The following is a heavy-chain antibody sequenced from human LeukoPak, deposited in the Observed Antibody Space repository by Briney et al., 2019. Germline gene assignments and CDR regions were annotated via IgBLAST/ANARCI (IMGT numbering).Heavy chain of an antibody. Sequence: NPSETLSLTCTVSGGSISSGSYYWSWIRQPAGKGLEWIGRIYTSGSTNYNPSLKSRVTISVDTSKNQFSLKLSSVTAADTAVYYCLGYGLPSDAFDIWGQGTMVTVSS. CDR2: IYTSGST. D-gene: IGHD5-18*01. J-gene: IGHJ3*02. CDR3: LGYGLPSDAFDI. CDR1: GGSISSGSYY. V-gene: IGHV4-61*02.